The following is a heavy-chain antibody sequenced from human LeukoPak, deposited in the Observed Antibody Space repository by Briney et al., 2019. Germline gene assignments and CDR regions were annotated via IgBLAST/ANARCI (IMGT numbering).Heavy chain of an antibody. CDR3: AKPQAAGPPFSSY. CDR1: GFTFSSYG. D-gene: IGHD6-13*01. Sequence: GGSLRLSCAASGFTFSSYGMHWVRQAPGKGLEWVAVISYDGSNKYYADSVKGRFTISRDNSKNTLYLQMNSLRAEDTAVYYCAKPQAAGPPFSSYGAQETLATVSS. CDR2: ISYDGSNK. J-gene: IGHJ4*02. V-gene: IGHV3-30*18.